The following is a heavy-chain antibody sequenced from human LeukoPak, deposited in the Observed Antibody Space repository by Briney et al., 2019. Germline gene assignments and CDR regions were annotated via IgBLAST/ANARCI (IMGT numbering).Heavy chain of an antibody. CDR3: TTQGRGWGLVNDAFDI. J-gene: IGHJ3*02. CDR1: GFTFSNAW. V-gene: IGHV3-15*01. CDR2: IKSKTDGGTT. Sequence: GGSLRLSCAASGFTFSNAWMSWVRQAPGKGLEWVGRIKSKTDGGTTDYAAPVKGRFTISRDDSKNTLYLQMNSLKTEGTAVYYCTTQGRGWGLVNDAFDIWGQGTMVTVSS. D-gene: IGHD7-27*01.